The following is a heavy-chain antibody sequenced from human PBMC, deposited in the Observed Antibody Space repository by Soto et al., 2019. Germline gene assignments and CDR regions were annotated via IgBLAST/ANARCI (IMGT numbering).Heavy chain of an antibody. J-gene: IGHJ6*02. CDR1: GGSISSSSYY. V-gene: IGHV4-39*01. CDR2: IYYSGST. D-gene: IGHD6-6*01. Sequence: SETLSLTCTVSGGSISSSSYYWGWIRQPPGKGLEWIGSIYYSGSTYYNPPLKSRVTISVDTSKNQFSLKLSSVTAADTAVYYCARSVEYSSSSGYYYYGMDVWGQGTTVTVSS. CDR3: ARSVEYSSSSGYYYYGMDV.